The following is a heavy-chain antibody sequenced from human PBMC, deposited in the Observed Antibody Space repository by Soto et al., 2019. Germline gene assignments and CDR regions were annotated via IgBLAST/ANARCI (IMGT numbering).Heavy chain of an antibody. CDR3: ARGRGVVIPAGTPDAFDV. V-gene: IGHV1-18*01. CDR2: VSAFNGYT. D-gene: IGHD2-21*01. CDR1: GYIFNRYG. J-gene: IGHJ3*01. Sequence: GASVKVSCYASGYIFNRYGFNWVRQAPGQGLEWMGRVSAFNGYTNFAQKFQGRVTLTTDTSTNTAYMELSSLRSDDTAIYYRARGRGVVIPAGTPDAFDVWGHGTMVTVSS.